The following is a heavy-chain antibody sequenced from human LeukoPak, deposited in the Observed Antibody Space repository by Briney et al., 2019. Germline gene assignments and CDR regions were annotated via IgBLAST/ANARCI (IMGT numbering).Heavy chain of an antibody. CDR2: ISGSGSST. D-gene: IGHD6-19*01. V-gene: IGHV3-23*01. Sequence: GGSLRLSCAASGFTFSSYAMSWVRQAPGKGLEWVSIISGSGSSTYYGDSVKGRFTISRDNSKNTLYLRMNSLRAEDTAVYYCAKEIGVADLFDYWGQGTLVTVSS. J-gene: IGHJ4*02. CDR1: GFTFSSYA. CDR3: AKEIGVADLFDY.